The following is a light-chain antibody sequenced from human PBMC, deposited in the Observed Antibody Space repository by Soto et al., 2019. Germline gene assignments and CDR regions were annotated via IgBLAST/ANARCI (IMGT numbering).Light chain of an antibody. CDR3: CSYAGSYTLV. Sequence: QSALTQPRSVSGSPGQSVTISCTGTSSDVGGYNYVSWYQQHPGKAPKLMIYDVTKRPSGAPDRFSGSKSGITASLTISGLQAGDEADYYCCSYAGSYTLVFGGGTKLTVL. CDR1: SSDVGGYNY. V-gene: IGLV2-11*01. J-gene: IGLJ2*01. CDR2: DVT.